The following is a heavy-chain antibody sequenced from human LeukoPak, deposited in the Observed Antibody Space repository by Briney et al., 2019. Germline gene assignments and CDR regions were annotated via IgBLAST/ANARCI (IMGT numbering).Heavy chain of an antibody. Sequence: SETLSLTCSVSGGSLSRHYWSWIRQPPGKGLEWIGYVYDSGYTSFHPSLNSRVPISEDTSRNQFSLSLRSVTAADPALYSCATGFRGSSNAFDIWGQGKVVTVSS. D-gene: IGHD6-6*01. CDR3: ATGFRGSSNAFDI. V-gene: IGHV4-59*11. CDR2: VYDSGYT. CDR1: GGSLSRHY. J-gene: IGHJ3*02.